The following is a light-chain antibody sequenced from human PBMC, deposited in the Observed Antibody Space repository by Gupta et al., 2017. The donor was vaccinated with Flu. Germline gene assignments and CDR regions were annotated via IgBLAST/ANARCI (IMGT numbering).Light chain of an antibody. CDR3: QQYNSYSWT. CDR1: QSVSSW. J-gene: IGKJ1*01. CDR2: KAS. V-gene: IGKV1-5*03. Sequence: DIQLTQSPSRLSASVGDRVTIACRASQSVSSWLAWYQQKPGKAPKLLIYKASSLESGVPSRFSGSGSGTEFTLTISSLQPDDFATYYCQQYNSYSWTFGQGTKVEIK.